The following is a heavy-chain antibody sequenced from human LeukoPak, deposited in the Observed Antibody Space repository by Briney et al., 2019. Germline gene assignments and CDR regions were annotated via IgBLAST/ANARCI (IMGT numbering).Heavy chain of an antibody. CDR3: ARGGGGYGYFDS. J-gene: IGHJ4*02. V-gene: IGHV3-23*01. CDR1: GITFNNYP. Sequence: GGSLRLSCATSGITFNNYPMTWVRQTPGKGLEWVADVSGSGPTTRYTDSVKGRFTISRDNSKNTLYLQMNSLRVEDTAVYYCARGGGGYGYFDSWGQGTLVTVSS. D-gene: IGHD5-12*01. CDR2: VSGSGPTT.